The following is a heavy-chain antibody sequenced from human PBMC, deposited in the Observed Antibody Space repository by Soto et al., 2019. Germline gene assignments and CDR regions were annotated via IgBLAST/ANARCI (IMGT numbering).Heavy chain of an antibody. CDR2: ISGSGDRT. CDR3: GKDDGGYPSTAPH. CDR1: GITISNYP. J-gene: IGHJ1*01. D-gene: IGHD4-17*01. Sequence: GGSLRLSCAASGITISNYPMSWVRQAPGKGLDWVSGISGSGDRTYYADSAKGRFAISKDISKNSLSLQLDNLGVEDTAVYFVGKDDGGYPSTAPHWGQGTLVPVAS. V-gene: IGHV3-23*01.